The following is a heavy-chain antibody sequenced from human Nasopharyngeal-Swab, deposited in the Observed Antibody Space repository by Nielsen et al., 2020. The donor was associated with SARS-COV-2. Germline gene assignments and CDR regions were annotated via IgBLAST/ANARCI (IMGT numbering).Heavy chain of an antibody. D-gene: IGHD4-17*01. J-gene: IGHJ4*02. CDR3: ARERVTLTPVHYFDY. CDR1: GFTFSSYE. CDR2: ISSSGSTI. Sequence: GGSLRLSCAASGFTFSSYEMNWVRQAPGKGLEWVSYISSSGSTIYYADSVKGRFTISRDNAKNSLYLQMNSLRAEDTAVYYCARERVTLTPVHYFDYWGQGTLVTVSS. V-gene: IGHV3-48*03.